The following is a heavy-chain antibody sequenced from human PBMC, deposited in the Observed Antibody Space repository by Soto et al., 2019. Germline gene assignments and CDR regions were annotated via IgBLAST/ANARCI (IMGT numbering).Heavy chain of an antibody. CDR1: GGTFSSYA. D-gene: IGHD6-6*01. J-gene: IGHJ4*02. CDR2: IIPIFGTA. CDR3: ARAVSARETQYPDHFDY. Sequence: SVKVSCKASGGTFSSYAISWVRQAPGQGLEWMGGIIPIFGTANYAQKFQGRVTITADESTSTAYMELSSLRSEDTAVYYCARAVSARETQYPDHFDYWGQGTLVTVSS. V-gene: IGHV1-69*01.